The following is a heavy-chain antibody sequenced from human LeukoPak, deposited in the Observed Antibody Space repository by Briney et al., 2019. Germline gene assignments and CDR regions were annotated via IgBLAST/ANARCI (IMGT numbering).Heavy chain of an antibody. J-gene: IGHJ4*02. CDR1: GGSISSHY. CDR2: IYYSGST. D-gene: IGHD3-22*01. Sequence: PSETLSLTCAVSGGSISSHYWSWIRQPPGKGLEWIGYIYYSGSTNYNPSLKSRVTISVDTSKKQFSLKLSSVTTADTAVYYCARSTYYDSGPSPFDYWGQGTLVTVSS. CDR3: ARSTYYDSGPSPFDY. V-gene: IGHV4-59*11.